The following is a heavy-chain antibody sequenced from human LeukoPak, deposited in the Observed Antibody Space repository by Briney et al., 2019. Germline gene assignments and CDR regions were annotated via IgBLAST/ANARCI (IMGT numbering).Heavy chain of an antibody. Sequence: GGSLRLSCAASGFTFSSYGMHWVRQAPGKGLEWVAVISYDGSNKYYADSVKGRFTFSRDNSKNTLYLQMNSLRAEDTAVYYCAKDKSHYGMDVWGQGTTVTVSS. V-gene: IGHV3-30*18. J-gene: IGHJ6*02. CDR2: ISYDGSNK. CDR3: AKDKSHYGMDV. CDR1: GFTFSSYG.